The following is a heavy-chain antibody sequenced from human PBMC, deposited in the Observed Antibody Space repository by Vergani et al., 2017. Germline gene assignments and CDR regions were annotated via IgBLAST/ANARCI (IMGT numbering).Heavy chain of an antibody. V-gene: IGHV2-5*02. D-gene: IGHD3-3*01. CDR1: GFSLSTSGVG. CDR3: ARILPDYDFWSGYYGGGYYFDY. Sequence: QITLKESGPTLVKPTQTLTLTCTFSGFSLSTSGVGVGWIRQPPGKALEWLALIYWDDDKRYSPSLKSRLTITKDTSKNQVVLTMTNMDPVDTATYYCARILPDYDFWSGYYGGGYYFDYWGQGTLVTVSS. J-gene: IGHJ4*02. CDR2: IYWDDDK.